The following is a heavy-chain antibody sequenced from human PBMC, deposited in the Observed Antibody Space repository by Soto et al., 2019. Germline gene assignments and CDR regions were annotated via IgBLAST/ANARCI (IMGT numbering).Heavy chain of an antibody. V-gene: IGHV2-5*02. CDR2: VDWDDDK. D-gene: IGHD3-22*01. J-gene: IGHJ5*02. CDR1: GFSLTTSGVG. CDR3: ASSMIVPVGNWFDT. Sequence: SQTLTLTCTFSGFSLTTSGVGVGWIRQPPGKALEWLALVDWDDDKRCSPSLKSRLTITKDTSTNQVVLTMTNMDPVDRGTYYCASSMIVPVGNWFDTWGQGIQVTVSS.